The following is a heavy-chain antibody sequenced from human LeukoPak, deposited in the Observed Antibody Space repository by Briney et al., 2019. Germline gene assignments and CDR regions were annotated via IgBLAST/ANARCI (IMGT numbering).Heavy chain of an antibody. D-gene: IGHD3-10*01. Sequence: ASVKVSSKASGYTLTSYYMHWLRQAPGHGLEWMGIISPSGGSTSYAQKFQGRVTMTRDTSTSTVYMELSSLRSEDMAVYYCARDHEYYYGSGSYYPGGCDYWGQGTLVTVSS. V-gene: IGHV1-46*01. CDR1: GYTLTSYY. J-gene: IGHJ4*02. CDR2: ISPSGGST. CDR3: ARDHEYYYGSGSYYPGGCDY.